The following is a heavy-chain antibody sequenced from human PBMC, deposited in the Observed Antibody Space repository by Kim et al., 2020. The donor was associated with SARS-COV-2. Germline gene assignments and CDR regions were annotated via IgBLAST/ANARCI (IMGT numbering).Heavy chain of an antibody. J-gene: IGHJ4*02. Sequence: SETLSLTCTVSGGSISSSSYYWGWIRQPPGKGLEWIGSIYYSGSTYYNPSLKSRVTISVDTSKNQFSLKLSSVTAADTAVYYCARHGVTMVRGVIITPFDYWGQGTLVTVSS. V-gene: IGHV4-39*01. CDR1: GGSISSSSYY. CDR3: ARHGVTMVRGVIITPFDY. CDR2: IYYSGST. D-gene: IGHD3-10*01.